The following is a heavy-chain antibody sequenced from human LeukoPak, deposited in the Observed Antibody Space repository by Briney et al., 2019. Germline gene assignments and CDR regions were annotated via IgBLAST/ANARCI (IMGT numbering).Heavy chain of an antibody. CDR2: MNPNSGNT. CDR1: GYTLTSYD. J-gene: IGHJ3*02. CDR3: ARVSRGKRGAFDI. V-gene: IGHV1-8*01. D-gene: IGHD3-16*01. Sequence: GASVKVYCKASGYTLTSYDSNWVRLATGQGLELMGWMNPNSGNTGYAQKFQGRVTMTRNTSISTAYMELSSLRSEDTAVYYCARVSRGKRGAFDIWGQGTMVTVSS.